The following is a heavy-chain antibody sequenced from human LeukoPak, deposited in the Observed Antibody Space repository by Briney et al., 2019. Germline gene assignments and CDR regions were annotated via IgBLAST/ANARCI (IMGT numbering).Heavy chain of an antibody. CDR1: GGSFSGYY. CDR3: ARDSRYSGSYFRPFDY. D-gene: IGHD1-26*01. Sequence: SETLSLTCAVYGGSFSGYYWSWIRQPPGKELEWIGEINHSGSTNYNPSLKSRVTISVDTSKNQFSLKLSSVTAADTAVYYCARDSRYSGSYFRPFDYWGQGTLVTVSS. CDR2: INHSGST. V-gene: IGHV4-34*01. J-gene: IGHJ4*02.